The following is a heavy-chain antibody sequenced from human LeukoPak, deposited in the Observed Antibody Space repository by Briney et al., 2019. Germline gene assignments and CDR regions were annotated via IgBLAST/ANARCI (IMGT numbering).Heavy chain of an antibody. CDR2: INPNNGGT. V-gene: IGHV1-2*02. CDR1: GYTFTGYY. D-gene: IGHD3-3*01. J-gene: IGHJ5*02. Sequence: ASVKVSCKASGYTFTGYYMYWVRQAPGQGLEWMGWINPNNGGTNYAQKFQGRVTMTRDTSISTAYMELSRLTSDDTAVYYCARNFGDFWSGNDYNWFDPWGQGTLVTVSS. CDR3: ARNFGDFWSGNDYNWFDP.